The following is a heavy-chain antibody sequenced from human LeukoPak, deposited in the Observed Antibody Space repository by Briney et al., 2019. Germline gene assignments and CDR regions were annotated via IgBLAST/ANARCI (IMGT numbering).Heavy chain of an antibody. D-gene: IGHD2-2*01. Sequence: GASVKVSCKASGGTFSSYAISWVRQAPGQGLEWMGGIIPIFGTANYAQKFQGRVTITADESTSTAYMELSSLRSEDTAVYYCARIDCSSTSCRRPYYYYYMDVWGKGTTVTVSS. CDR1: GGTFSSYA. CDR3: ARIDCSSTSCRRPYYYYYMDV. CDR2: IIPIFGTA. J-gene: IGHJ6*03. V-gene: IGHV1-69*13.